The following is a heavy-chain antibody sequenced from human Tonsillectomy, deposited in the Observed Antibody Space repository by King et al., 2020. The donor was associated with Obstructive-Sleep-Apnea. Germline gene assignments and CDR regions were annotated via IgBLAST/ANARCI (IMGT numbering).Heavy chain of an antibody. D-gene: IGHD1-26*01. J-gene: IGHJ5*02. CDR1: GFSLSTSGVG. CDR2: IYWNDDK. V-gene: IGHV2-5*01. CDR3: AHRRVEWEDGDWFDP. Sequence: TLKESGPTLVKPTQTLTLTCTFSGFSLSTSGVGVGWIRQPPGKALEWLALIYWNDDKRHSPSLKSRLTITKDTSKNQVVLTMTNMDPVDTATYYCAHRRVEWEDGDWFDPWGQGTLVTVSS.